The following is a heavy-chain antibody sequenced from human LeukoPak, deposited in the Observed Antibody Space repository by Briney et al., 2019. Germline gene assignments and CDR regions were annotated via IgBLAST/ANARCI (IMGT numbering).Heavy chain of an antibody. D-gene: IGHD1-1*01. J-gene: IGHJ4*02. Sequence: ASVKLSCKASGYTFTSYDINWVRQASGQGLEWMGWINPNSGNTGFTQKFQGRVTVTRSTSISTAYMELSSLTSDDTAVYYCARTSTGTRGGYDVWGQGTLVTVSS. CDR1: GYTFTSYD. CDR3: ARTSTGTRGGYDV. CDR2: INPNSGNT. V-gene: IGHV1-8*01.